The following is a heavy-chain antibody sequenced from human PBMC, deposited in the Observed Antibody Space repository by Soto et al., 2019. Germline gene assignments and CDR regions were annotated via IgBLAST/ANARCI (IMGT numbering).Heavy chain of an antibody. CDR2: ISGSGGST. V-gene: IGHV3-23*01. CDR1: GFTFSSYA. D-gene: IGHD3-10*01. CDR3: AKEYPRWPYGSFLRGEEYFDY. Sequence: EVQLLESGGGLVQPGGSLRLSCAASGFTFSSYAMSWVRQAPGKGREWVSAISGSGGSTYYADSVKGRFTISRDNSKNTLYLQMNSLRAEDTAVYYCAKEYPRWPYGSFLRGEEYFDYWGQGTLVTVSS. J-gene: IGHJ4*02.